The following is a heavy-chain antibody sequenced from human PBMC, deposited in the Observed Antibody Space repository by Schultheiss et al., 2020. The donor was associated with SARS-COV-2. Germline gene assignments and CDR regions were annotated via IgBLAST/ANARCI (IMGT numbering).Heavy chain of an antibody. J-gene: IGHJ5*02. CDR2: IYTSGST. CDR3: ARAEKGTGLYYYGSGGSFDP. CDR1: GGSISSYY. V-gene: IGHV4-4*07. D-gene: IGHD3-10*01. Sequence: SETLSLTCTVSGGSISSYYWSWIRQPAGKGLEWIGRIYTSGSTNYNPSLKSRVTISVDTSKYQFSLKLSSVTAADTAVYYCARAEKGTGLYYYGSGGSFDPWGQGTLVTVSS.